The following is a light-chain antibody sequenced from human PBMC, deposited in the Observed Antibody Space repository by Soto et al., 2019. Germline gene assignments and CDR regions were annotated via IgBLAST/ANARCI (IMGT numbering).Light chain of an antibody. Sequence: EIVLTHSPATLSLSPGERATLSCRASQSVSSYLAWYQQKPGQAPRLLIYDASNRATGIPARFSGSGSGTDFTLTISSLEPEDFAVYYCQQRSNWFFGQGTRLEIK. V-gene: IGKV3-11*01. CDR1: QSVSSY. CDR3: QQRSNWF. CDR2: DAS. J-gene: IGKJ5*01.